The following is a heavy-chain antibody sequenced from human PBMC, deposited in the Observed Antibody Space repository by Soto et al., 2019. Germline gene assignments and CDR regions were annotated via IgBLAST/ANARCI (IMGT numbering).Heavy chain of an antibody. CDR3: ARDQSVAGLYNYYYYGMDV. J-gene: IGHJ6*02. V-gene: IGHV3-21*01. CDR2: ISSSSSYI. Sequence: EVQLVESGGGLVKPGGSLRLSCAASGFTFSSYSMNWVRQAPGKGLEWVSSISSSSSYIYYADSVKGRFTISRDNAKNSLYLQMNSLRAEDTAVYYCARDQSVAGLYNYYYYGMDVWGQGTTVTVSS. CDR1: GFTFSSYS. D-gene: IGHD6-19*01.